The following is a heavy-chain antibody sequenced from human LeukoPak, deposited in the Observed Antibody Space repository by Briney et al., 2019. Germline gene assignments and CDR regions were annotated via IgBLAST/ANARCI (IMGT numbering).Heavy chain of an antibody. D-gene: IGHD3-10*01. J-gene: IGHJ4*02. Sequence: GGSLRLSCAASGFTFSSYAMHWVRQAPGKGLEWVAVISYDGSNKYYADSVKGRFTISRDNSKNTLYLQMNSLRAEDTAVYYCARGGGWFGELLPKGVWGQGTLVTVSS. CDR3: ARGGGWFGELLPKGV. V-gene: IGHV3-30*01. CDR2: ISYDGSNK. CDR1: GFTFSSYA.